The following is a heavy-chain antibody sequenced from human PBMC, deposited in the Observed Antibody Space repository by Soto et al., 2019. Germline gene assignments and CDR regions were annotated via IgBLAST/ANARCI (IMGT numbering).Heavy chain of an antibody. CDR2: ISSSSSYI. D-gene: IGHD3-16*02. CDR3: ARSDYDYVWGSCRYTTPYFQH. J-gene: IGHJ1*01. CDR1: GFTFSSYS. V-gene: IGHV3-21*01. Sequence: GGSLRLSCAASGFTFSSYSMNWVRQAPGKGLEWVSSISSSSSYIYYADSVKGRFTISRDNAKNSLYLQMNSLRAEDTAVYYCARSDYDYVWGSCRYTTPYFQHWGQGTLVTVSS.